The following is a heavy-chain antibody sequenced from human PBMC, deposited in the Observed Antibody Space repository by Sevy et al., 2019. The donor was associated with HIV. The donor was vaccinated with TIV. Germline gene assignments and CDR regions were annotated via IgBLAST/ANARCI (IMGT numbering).Heavy chain of an antibody. CDR1: GYTFTSYG. D-gene: IGHD6-6*01. V-gene: IGHV1-18*04. CDR2: ISAYNSKT. J-gene: IGHJ6*02. Sequence: ASVKVSCKASGYTFTSYGITWVRQAPGQGLEWMGWISAYNSKTNFAQKFQDKFTMTTDTSTSTAYLELRSLTSDDTAIYYCARDGQAYSSSSGDYYYNGMDVWGQGTTVTVSS. CDR3: ARDGQAYSSSSGDYYYNGMDV.